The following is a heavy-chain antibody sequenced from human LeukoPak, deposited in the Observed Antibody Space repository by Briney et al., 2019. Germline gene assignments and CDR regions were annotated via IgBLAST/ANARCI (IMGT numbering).Heavy chain of an antibody. Sequence: GASVKVSCKASGGTFSSYAISWVRQAPGQGLEWMGGIIPIFGTANYAQKFQGRVTITTDESTSTAYMELSSLRSEDTAVYYCARAGLPARSGWRNIHYYYYMDVWGKGTTVTVSS. D-gene: IGHD6-19*01. CDR1: GGTFSSYA. CDR3: ARAGLPARSGWRNIHYYYYMDV. CDR2: IIPIFGTA. V-gene: IGHV1-69*05. J-gene: IGHJ6*03.